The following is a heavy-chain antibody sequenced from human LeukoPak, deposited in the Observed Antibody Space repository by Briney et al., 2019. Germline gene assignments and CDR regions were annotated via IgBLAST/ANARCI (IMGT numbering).Heavy chain of an antibody. Sequence: PGGSLRLSCAASGFTFDDYAMHWVRQAPGQGLEWVSLISGDGGSTYYADSVKGRFTISRDNVKNTLYLQMNSLRAEDTAVYYCARGAFEYSSSDYYMDVWGKGTTVTVSS. CDR1: GFTFDDYA. CDR2: ISGDGGST. D-gene: IGHD6-6*01. CDR3: ARGAFEYSSSDYYMDV. J-gene: IGHJ6*03. V-gene: IGHV3-43*02.